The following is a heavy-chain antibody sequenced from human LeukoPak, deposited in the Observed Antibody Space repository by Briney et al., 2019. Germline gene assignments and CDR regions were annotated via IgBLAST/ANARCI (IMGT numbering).Heavy chain of an antibody. D-gene: IGHD4-17*01. CDR1: GGTFSSYA. J-gene: IGHJ3*02. CDR2: IIPIFGTA. V-gene: IGHV1-69*01. Sequence: ASVKVSCKASGGTFSSYAISWVRQAPGQGLEWMGGIIPIFGTANYAQKFQGRVTITADESTSTAYMELSSLRSEDTAVYYCAKDNHGDDAFDIWGQGTMVTVSS. CDR3: AKDNHGDDAFDI.